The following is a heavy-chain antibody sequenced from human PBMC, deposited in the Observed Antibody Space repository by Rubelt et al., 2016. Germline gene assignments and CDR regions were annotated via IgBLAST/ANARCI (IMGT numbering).Heavy chain of an antibody. CDR3: VHSLVTPAFFDY. J-gene: IGHJ4*02. V-gene: IGHV2-5*02. Sequence: QITLKESGPPLVKPTQTLTLTCTFSGFSLRTSGVGVGWIRQPPGKALEWLALIYWDGDKRYSPSLKTRPTITKDTSKNQVALTMTNMDPVDTATYYCVHSLVTPAFFDYWGQGTLVTVSS. CDR2: IYWDGDK. CDR1: GFSLRTSGVG. D-gene: IGHD4-23*01.